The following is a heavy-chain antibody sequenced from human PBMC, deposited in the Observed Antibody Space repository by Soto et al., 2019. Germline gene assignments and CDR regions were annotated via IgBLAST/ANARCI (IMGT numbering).Heavy chain of an antibody. CDR2: ISYDGSNK. Sequence: QVQLVESGGGVVQPGRSLRLSCAASGFTFSSYGMHWVRQAPGKGLEWVAVISYDGSNKYYADSVKGRFTISRDNSKSTLYLQMNSLRAEDTAVYYCAKDRDTAMVLDGMDVWGQGTTVTVSS. V-gene: IGHV3-30*18. J-gene: IGHJ6*02. CDR1: GFTFSSYG. CDR3: AKDRDTAMVLDGMDV. D-gene: IGHD5-18*01.